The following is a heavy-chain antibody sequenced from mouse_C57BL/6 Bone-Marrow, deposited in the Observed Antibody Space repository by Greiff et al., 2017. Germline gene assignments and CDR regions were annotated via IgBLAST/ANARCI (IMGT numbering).Heavy chain of an antibody. J-gene: IGHJ1*03. CDR3: SRRPITTVVAPYWYFDV. D-gene: IGHD1-1*01. Sequence: QVQLQQSGAELARPGASVKLSCKASGYTFTSYGISWVKQRTGQGLEWIGEIYPRSGNTYYNEKFKGKATLTAENSSSTAYMELRSLTSEDSAVYFCSRRPITTVVAPYWYFDVWGTGTTVTVSS. CDR2: IYPRSGNT. CDR1: GYTFTSYG. V-gene: IGHV1-81*01.